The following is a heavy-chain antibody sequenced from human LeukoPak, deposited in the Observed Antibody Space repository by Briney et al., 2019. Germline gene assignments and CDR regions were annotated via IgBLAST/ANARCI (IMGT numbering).Heavy chain of an antibody. CDR3: ARVGSRDTFHFDY. CDR1: GASMTSGTYY. D-gene: IGHD2-15*01. Sequence: SETLSLTCTVSGASMTSGTYYWSWIRQHPGKGLEWIGYIYYTGTTDYNPSLKSRVTISRDTSKNQFSLSLSSVTVEDTAVFYCARVGSRDTFHFDYWGQGSLVTVSS. J-gene: IGHJ4*02. V-gene: IGHV4-31*03. CDR2: IYYTGTT.